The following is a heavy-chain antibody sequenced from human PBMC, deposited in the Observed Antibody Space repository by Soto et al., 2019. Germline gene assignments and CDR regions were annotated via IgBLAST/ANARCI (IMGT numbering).Heavy chain of an antibody. V-gene: IGHV3-21*01. CDR1: GFTFSSYS. CDR2: ISSSSFSI. Sequence: EVQLVESGGGLVKPGGSLRLSCAASGFTFSSYSMNWVRQAPGKGLEWVSSISSSSFSINYADSVKGRFSIARDNAQNSLHLQMNNLRAEDTAVYYCARNESFNIYGMDVWGQGTKVTVSS. J-gene: IGHJ6*02. D-gene: IGHD3-16*02. CDR3: ARNESFNIYGMDV.